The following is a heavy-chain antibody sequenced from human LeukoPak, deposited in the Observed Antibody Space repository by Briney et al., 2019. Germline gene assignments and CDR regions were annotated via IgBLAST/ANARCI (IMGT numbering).Heavy chain of an antibody. CDR2: ISWNSGSI. J-gene: IGHJ4*02. Sequence: PGGSLRLSCAAPGSTFDDYAMHWVRQAPGKGLEWVSGISWNSGSIGYADSVKGRFTISRDNAKNSLYLQMNSLRAEDTALYYCAKGIAAAAGQFDYWGQGTLVTVSS. CDR1: GSTFDDYA. CDR3: AKGIAAAAGQFDY. D-gene: IGHD6-13*01. V-gene: IGHV3-9*01.